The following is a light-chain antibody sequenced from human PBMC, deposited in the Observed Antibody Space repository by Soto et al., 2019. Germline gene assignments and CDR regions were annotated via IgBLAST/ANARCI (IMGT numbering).Light chain of an antibody. CDR2: DAS. CDR1: QSIGLA. Sequence: EIVLPQSPATLSLSPGERATLSCRASQSIGLAIAWYQHKPGQAPRLLIFDASQRATGIPARFRGSGSGTDLTLSISSLEPEDFAVYYCQQRTDRPPWTFGQGTKVDIK. V-gene: IGKV3-11*01. J-gene: IGKJ1*01. CDR3: QQRTDRPPWT.